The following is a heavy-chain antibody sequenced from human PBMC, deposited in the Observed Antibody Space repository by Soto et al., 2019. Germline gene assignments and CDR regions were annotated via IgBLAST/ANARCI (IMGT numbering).Heavy chain of an antibody. CDR1: GGSGSSSNW. Sequence: QVHLQESGPGLVKPSGTLSLTCAVSGGSGSSSNWGSWVRPSPGKGLEWMAEIYHSGSAHYNPSLNSRATISLAKSKNQLSLRLTSVTAADTDLYYCTMVPGVVVSADHAFDIWDAWTRVIVSS. CDR2: IYHSGSA. CDR3: TMVPGVVVSADHAFDI. D-gene: IGHD2-21*02. J-gene: IGHJ3*02. V-gene: IGHV4-4*02.